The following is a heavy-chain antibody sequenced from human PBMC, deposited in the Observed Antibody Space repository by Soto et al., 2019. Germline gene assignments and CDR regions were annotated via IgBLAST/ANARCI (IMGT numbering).Heavy chain of an antibody. V-gene: IGHV3-33*01. J-gene: IGHJ5*01. CDR1: GFTFSSYG. CDR3: AREADYGGNWVFYS. CDR2: IWYAGSNK. D-gene: IGHD4-17*01. Sequence: QVQLVESGGGVVQPGRSLRLSCAASGFTFSSYGMHWVRQAPGKGLEWVAVIWYAGSNKYYADSVKGRFTISRDNSKNTLYLQMNSMRAEDTAVYYCAREADYGGNWVFYSWGQGTLVTVSS.